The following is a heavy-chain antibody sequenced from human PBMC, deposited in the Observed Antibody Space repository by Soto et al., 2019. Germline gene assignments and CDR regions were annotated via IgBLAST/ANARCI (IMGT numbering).Heavy chain of an antibody. D-gene: IGHD1-26*01. J-gene: IGHJ3*02. V-gene: IGHV1-69*06. CDR2: IIPIFGTA. CDR3: ARGAYSGISPALDSFDI. Sequence: QVQLVQSGAEVKKPGSSVKVSCKASGGTFSSYAISWVRQAPGQGLEWMGGIIPIFGTANYAQKFQCRVTITADKSTSTAYMELSSMRSEDTVVYYCARGAYSGISPALDSFDIWGQGTMVTVSS. CDR1: GGTFSSYA.